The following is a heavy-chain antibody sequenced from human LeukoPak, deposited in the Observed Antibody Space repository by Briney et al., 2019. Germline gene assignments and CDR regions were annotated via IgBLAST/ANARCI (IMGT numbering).Heavy chain of an antibody. CDR2: IYTSGST. CDR3: ARENYSSSWFFFDY. V-gene: IGHV4-4*07. D-gene: IGHD6-13*01. J-gene: IGHJ4*02. CDR1: GGSISSYY. Sequence: SETLSLTCTVSGGSISSYYWSWIRQPAGKGLEWIGRIYTSGSTNYNPSLKSRVTMSVDTSKNQFSLKLSSVTAADTAVYYCARENYSSSWFFFDYWGQGTLVTVSS.